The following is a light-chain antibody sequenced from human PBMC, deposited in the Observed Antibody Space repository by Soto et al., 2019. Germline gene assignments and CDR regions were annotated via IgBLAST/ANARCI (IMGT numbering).Light chain of an antibody. CDR2: DAY. V-gene: IGKV3-11*01. Sequence: EIVLTQSPATLSLSPGERATLSCRASQSVSSYLAWYKQKPGQAPRLLIYDAYKKATGIPAKFSGSGSGTDFTFTICSLEPEDFAVYYCQQRSNWPITFGQGTRLEIK. J-gene: IGKJ5*01. CDR3: QQRSNWPIT. CDR1: QSVSSY.